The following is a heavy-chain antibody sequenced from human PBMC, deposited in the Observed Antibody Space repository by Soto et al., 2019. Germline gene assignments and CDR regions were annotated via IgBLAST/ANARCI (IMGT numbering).Heavy chain of an antibody. CDR1: GGSVSSGSYY. V-gene: IGHV4-61*01. Sequence: SETLSLTCTVSGGSVSSGSYYWSWIRQPPGKGLEWIGYIYYSGSTNYNPSLKSRVTISVDTSKNQFSLKLSSVTAADTAVYYCAGDRGLNWNYDGDAFDIWGQGTMVTVSS. J-gene: IGHJ3*02. CDR2: IYYSGST. CDR3: AGDRGLNWNYDGDAFDI. D-gene: IGHD1-7*01.